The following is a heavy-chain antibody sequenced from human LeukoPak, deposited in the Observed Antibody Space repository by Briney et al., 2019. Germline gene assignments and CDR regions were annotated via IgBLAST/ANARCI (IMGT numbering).Heavy chain of an antibody. Sequence: PGGSLRLSCAASGFTFSGSAMHWVRQASGKGLEWVGRIRSKANSYATAYAASVKGRLTISRDDSKNTAYLQMNSLKTEDTAVYYCSSSSSTSAFWGQGTLVTVSS. CDR3: SSSSSTSAF. J-gene: IGHJ4*02. D-gene: IGHD2-2*01. CDR2: IRSKANSYAT. V-gene: IGHV3-73*01. CDR1: GFTFSGSA.